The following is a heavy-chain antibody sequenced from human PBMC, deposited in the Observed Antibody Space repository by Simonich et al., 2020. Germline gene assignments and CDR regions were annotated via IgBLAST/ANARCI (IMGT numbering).Heavy chain of an antibody. CDR1: GGSISGSSYY. V-gene: IGHV4-39*01. D-gene: IGHD6-13*01. CDR3: ARHAGFAFDI. J-gene: IGHJ3*02. Sequence: QLQLQESGPGLVKPSETLSLTCTVSGGSISGSSYYWGWIRQPPGKGLEWIGSIYYSGSTYYNPPLKSRVTISVDTSKNQFSLKLSSVTAADTAVYYCARHAGFAFDIWGQGTMVTVSS. CDR2: IYYSGST.